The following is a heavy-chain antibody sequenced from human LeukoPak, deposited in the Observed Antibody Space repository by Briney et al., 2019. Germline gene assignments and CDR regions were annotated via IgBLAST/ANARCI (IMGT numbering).Heavy chain of an antibody. CDR2: INPNSGGT. D-gene: IGHD3-9*01. CDR3: ARDLPLTGLYDY. J-gene: IGHJ4*02. Sequence: ASVTVSCKASGYTFTGYYMHWVRQAPGQGLEWMGWINPNSGGTNYAQKFQGRVTMTRDTSISTAYMELSRLRSDDTAVYYCARDLPLTGLYDYWGQGTLVTVS. CDR1: GYTFTGYY. V-gene: IGHV1-2*02.